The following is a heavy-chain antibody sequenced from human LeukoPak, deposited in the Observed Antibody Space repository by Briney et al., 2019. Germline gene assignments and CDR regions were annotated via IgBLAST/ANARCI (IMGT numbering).Heavy chain of an antibody. CDR1: GFTFSGYD. CDR3: VRDKLGGAFDV. J-gene: IGHJ3*01. Sequence: GGSLRLSCAASGFTFSGYDMNWVRQAPGKGLEWVSFITRSSGTVYYADSVKGRFTVSRDNAESSLYLQMNSLRDEDTAVYSCVRDKLGGAFDVWGHGTMVTVSS. V-gene: IGHV3-48*02. CDR2: ITRSSGTV. D-gene: IGHD1-7*01.